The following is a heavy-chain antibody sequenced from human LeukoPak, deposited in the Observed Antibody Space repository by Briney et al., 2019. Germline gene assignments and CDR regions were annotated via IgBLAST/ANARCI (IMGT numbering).Heavy chain of an antibody. V-gene: IGHV4-4*02. CDR2: IYHNGTP. J-gene: IGHJ6*02. Sequence: ASGTLSLTCAVSVGSINSGNWWSWVRQSPGKGLEWIGEIYHNGTPNYNPSLKSRVTISVDTSKNQFSLKLSSVTAADTAVYYCASGRVVATNYYYYYYGMDVWGQGTTVSVSS. CDR1: VGSINSGNW. D-gene: IGHD5-12*01. CDR3: ASGRVVATNYYYYYYGMDV.